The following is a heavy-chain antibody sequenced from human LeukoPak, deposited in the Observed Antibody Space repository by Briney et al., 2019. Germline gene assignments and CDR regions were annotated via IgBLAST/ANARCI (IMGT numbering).Heavy chain of an antibody. Sequence: PGGSLRLSCAASGFTFSSYAMSWVRQAPGKGLEWVSAISGSGGSTYYADSVKGRFTISRDNSKNTLYLQMNSLRAEDTAVYYCAKNPLYDFWSGYSPTQAPAAFDIWGQGTMVTVSS. CDR1: GFTFSSYA. J-gene: IGHJ3*02. V-gene: IGHV3-23*01. CDR2: ISGSGGST. D-gene: IGHD3-3*01. CDR3: AKNPLYDFWSGYSPTQAPAAFDI.